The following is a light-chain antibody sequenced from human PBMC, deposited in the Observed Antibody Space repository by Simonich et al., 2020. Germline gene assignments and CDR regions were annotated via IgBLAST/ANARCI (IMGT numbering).Light chain of an antibody. V-gene: IGLV1-40*01. Sequence: QSVLTQPPSVSGAPGQRVTISCTGSSSNIGAGYDVHWYQQLPGTAPKLLRYGNSNRPSGVPDRFTGSKSGTSAFLAITGLQAEDEADYYCQSYDSSLSGWVFGGGTKLTVL. CDR3: QSYDSSLSGWV. J-gene: IGLJ3*02. CDR2: GNS. CDR1: SSNIGAGYD.